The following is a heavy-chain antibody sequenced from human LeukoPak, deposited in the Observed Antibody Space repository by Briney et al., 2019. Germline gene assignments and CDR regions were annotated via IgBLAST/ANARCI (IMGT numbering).Heavy chain of an antibody. V-gene: IGHV1-69*13. CDR3: ARDSYDFWSGYPHTNWFDP. CDR1: GGTFSSYV. CDR2: IIPIFGTA. Sequence: SVKVSCKASGGTFSSYVISWVRQAPGQGLEWMGGIIPIFGTANYAQKFQGRVTITADESTSTAYMELSSLRSEDTAVYYCARDSYDFWSGYPHTNWFDPWGQGTLVTVSS. J-gene: IGHJ5*02. D-gene: IGHD3-3*01.